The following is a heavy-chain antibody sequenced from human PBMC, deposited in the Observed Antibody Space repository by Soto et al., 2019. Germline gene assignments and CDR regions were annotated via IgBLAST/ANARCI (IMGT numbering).Heavy chain of an antibody. V-gene: IGHV3-30*03. CDR2: ISYXGSNK. CDR3: XXXXXSGSHLGLDN. J-gene: IGHJ4*02. Sequence: QVQLVESGGGVVQPGRSLRLSCAASGFIFSNYGMHWVRQAPGKGLEWVAAISYXGSNKFYADSVKGRFTISKDNSKXXXXXXXXXXXXXXXXXXXXXXXXXSGSHLGLDNWGQGTLVTVSS. CDR1: GFIFSNYG. D-gene: IGHD1-26*01.